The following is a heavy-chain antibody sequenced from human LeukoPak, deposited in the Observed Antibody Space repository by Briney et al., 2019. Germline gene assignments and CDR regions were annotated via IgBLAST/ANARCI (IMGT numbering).Heavy chain of an antibody. Sequence: GGSLRLSCAASGFIFSNYAMAWARPTPGKGLEWVSAIGGSGGTTYYTDSVKGRFTISRDSSTNTLYLQLSSLRAEDTAIYYCARGGSVFAYFFDYWGQGTLVTVSS. J-gene: IGHJ4*02. CDR2: IGGSGGTT. D-gene: IGHD3-10*01. CDR1: GFIFSNYA. V-gene: IGHV3-23*01. CDR3: ARGGSVFAYFFDY.